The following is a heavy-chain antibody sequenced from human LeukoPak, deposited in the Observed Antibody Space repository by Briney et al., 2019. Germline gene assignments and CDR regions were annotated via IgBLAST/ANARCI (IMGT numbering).Heavy chain of an antibody. CDR1: GDSVSSNSAA. CDR3: ARGTGTYYLLTKFDP. CDR2: TYYRSKWYN. Sequence: SQSLSLTCAISGDSVSSNSAAWNWIRQSPSRGLEWLGRTYYRSKWYNDYAVSVKSRITINPDTSKNQFSLQLNSVTPEDTAVYYCARGTGTYYLLTKFDPWGQGTLVTVSS. D-gene: IGHD1-7*01. J-gene: IGHJ5*02. V-gene: IGHV6-1*01.